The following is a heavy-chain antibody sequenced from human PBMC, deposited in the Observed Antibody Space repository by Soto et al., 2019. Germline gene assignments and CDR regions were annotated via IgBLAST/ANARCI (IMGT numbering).Heavy chain of an antibody. Sequence: FETLSLTCTITGGSISSYYWSWIRQPPGKGLEWIGYIYYSVSTNYNPSLKSRVTISVDTSKNQFSLKLSSVTAADTAVYFCVRQGHTSNGDWFDLWGQGILVTVS. CDR3: VRQGHTSNGDWFDL. V-gene: IGHV4-59*12. D-gene: IGHD6-19*01. J-gene: IGHJ5*02. CDR1: GGSISSYY. CDR2: IYYSVST.